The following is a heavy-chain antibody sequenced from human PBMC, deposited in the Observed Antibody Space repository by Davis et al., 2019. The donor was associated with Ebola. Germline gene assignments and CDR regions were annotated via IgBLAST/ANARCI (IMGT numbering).Heavy chain of an antibody. Sequence: SETLSLTCTVPGGSISSYYWSWIRQLPGKGLEWIGYIYYSGSTNYNPSLKSRVTISVDTSKNQFSLKLRSVTDADTAVYYCARLDCSSTSCYYGMDVWGQGTTVTVSS. V-gene: IGHV4-59*08. CDR2: IYYSGST. CDR1: GGSISSYY. J-gene: IGHJ6*02. CDR3: ARLDCSSTSCYYGMDV. D-gene: IGHD2-2*01.